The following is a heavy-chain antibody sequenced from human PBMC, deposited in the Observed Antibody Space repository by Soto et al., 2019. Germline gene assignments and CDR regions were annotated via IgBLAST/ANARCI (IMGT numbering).Heavy chain of an antibody. Sequence: EVQLVESAGGLVKPGGSLRLSCVASGFYVTSGFSFNEAWMNWVRQAPGEGLEWVGRIKTSAGGGATHYAAPVEGRFTISRDDSKNALYLHMNSLRTEDTAIYYCTTGSVEGIWGQGTTVTVSS. J-gene: IGHJ6*02. CDR1: GFYVTSGFSFNEAW. CDR3: TTGSVEGI. CDR2: IKTSAGGGAT. D-gene: IGHD2-15*01. V-gene: IGHV3-15*07.